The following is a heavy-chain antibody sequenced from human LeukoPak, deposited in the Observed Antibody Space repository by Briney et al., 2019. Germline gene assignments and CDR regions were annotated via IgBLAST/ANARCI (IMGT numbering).Heavy chain of an antibody. CDR1: GGTFSTYA. Sequence: SVKVSCKASGGTFSTYAISWVRQAPGQGLEWMGRIIPILDITNCAQKFQGSVTITADKSTSTAYMELSSLRSEDTAVYYCARQTTVTKAIDYWGQGTLVTVSS. J-gene: IGHJ4*02. D-gene: IGHD4-17*01. CDR3: ARQTTVTKAIDY. CDR2: IIPILDIT. V-gene: IGHV1-69*04.